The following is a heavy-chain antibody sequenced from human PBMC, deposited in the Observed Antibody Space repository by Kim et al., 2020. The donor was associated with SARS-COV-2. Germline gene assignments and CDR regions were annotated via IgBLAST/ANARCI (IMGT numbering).Heavy chain of an antibody. CDR3: AKDKGEIAVAEED. V-gene: IGHV3-23*01. Sequence: YADSVKGRFTTSRDNSKNTLYLQMNSLRAEDTAVYYWAKDKGEIAVAEEDWGQGTLVTVSS. J-gene: IGHJ4*02. D-gene: IGHD6-19*01.